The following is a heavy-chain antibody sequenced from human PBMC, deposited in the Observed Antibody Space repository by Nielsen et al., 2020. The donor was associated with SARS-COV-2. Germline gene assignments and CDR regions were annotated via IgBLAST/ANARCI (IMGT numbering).Heavy chain of an antibody. D-gene: IGHD6-19*01. CDR1: GFSFGDYA. J-gene: IGHJ5*02. Sequence: GGSLRLSCTASGFSFGDYAMSWVRQAPGKGLEWVSVIYSGGSTYYAASVKCRFTISRDNSKNTLYLQMNSLRAEDTAVYYCARGTSGWYDNWFDPWGQGTLVTVSS. CDR2: IYSGGST. CDR3: ARGTSGWYDNWFDP. V-gene: IGHV3-53*01.